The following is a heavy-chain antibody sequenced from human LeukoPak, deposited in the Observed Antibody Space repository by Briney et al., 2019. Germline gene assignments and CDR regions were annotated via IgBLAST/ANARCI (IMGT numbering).Heavy chain of an antibody. J-gene: IGHJ4*02. CDR2: MFDTVTT. CDR3: ATIKRGNIFGYFDF. V-gene: IGHV4-59*11. D-gene: IGHD5-18*01. CDR1: GASMNTHY. Sequence: SETLSLTCAVSGASMNTHYWSWIRQPPGKGLEGIGYMFDTVTTKDNPSLKSRFTLSADTSKNQFSLRLTSVTAADTAVYYCATIKRGNIFGYFDFWGQGIPVTVSS.